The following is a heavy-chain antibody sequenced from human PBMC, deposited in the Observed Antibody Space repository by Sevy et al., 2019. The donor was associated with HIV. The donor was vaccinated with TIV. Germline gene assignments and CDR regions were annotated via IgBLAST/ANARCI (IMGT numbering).Heavy chain of an antibody. Sequence: ASVKVSCKASGYTFTSYGISWVRQAPGQGLEWMGWISAYNGNTNNAQKLQGRVTMTTDTSTSTAYMELRSLRSDDTAVYYCARVRFLGYCSGTGCFPSGWFDPWGQGTLVTVSS. CDR2: ISAYNGNT. V-gene: IGHV1-18*01. D-gene: IGHD2-2*01. CDR1: GYTFTSYG. J-gene: IGHJ5*02. CDR3: ARVRFLGYCSGTGCFPSGWFDP.